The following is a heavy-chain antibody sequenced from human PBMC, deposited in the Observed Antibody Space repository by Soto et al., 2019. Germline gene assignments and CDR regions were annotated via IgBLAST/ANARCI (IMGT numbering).Heavy chain of an antibody. V-gene: IGHV3-20*04. D-gene: IGHD6-13*01. Sequence: GGSLRLSCAASGFTFDDYGMSWVRQAPGKGLEWVSGINWNGGSTGYADSVKGRFTISRDNAKNSLYLQMNSLRAEDTALYYCARDWYSSRGGCNWFDPWGQGTLVTVSS. CDR1: GFTFDDYG. J-gene: IGHJ5*02. CDR2: INWNGGST. CDR3: ARDWYSSRGGCNWFDP.